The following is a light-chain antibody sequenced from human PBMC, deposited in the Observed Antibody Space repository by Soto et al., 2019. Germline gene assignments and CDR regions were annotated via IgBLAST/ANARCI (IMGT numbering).Light chain of an antibody. J-gene: IGKJ4*01. CDR3: LQHNSYPLT. CDR2: AAS. V-gene: IGKV1-17*01. Sequence: DIQMTQSPSSLSASVGDRVTLTCRATQSISKYLNWYQQKPGKAPKRLIYAASSLQSGVPSRFSGSGSGTEFTLTISSLQPEDFATYYCLQHNSYPLTFGGGTKVDIK. CDR1: QSISKY.